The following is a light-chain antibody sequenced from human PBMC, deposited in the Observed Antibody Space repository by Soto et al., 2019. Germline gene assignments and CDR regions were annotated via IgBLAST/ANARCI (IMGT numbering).Light chain of an antibody. CDR2: EVS. CDR1: SSDVGAYDY. Sequence: QSALTQPPSASGSPGQSVTISCTGTSSDVGAYDYVAWYQQHPDKAPKLIISEVSQRPSGVPDRFSGSKSGNTASLTVSGLQAEDEADYYCSSFAGSVWLFGGGTKLTVL. V-gene: IGLV2-8*01. CDR3: SSFAGSVWL. J-gene: IGLJ3*02.